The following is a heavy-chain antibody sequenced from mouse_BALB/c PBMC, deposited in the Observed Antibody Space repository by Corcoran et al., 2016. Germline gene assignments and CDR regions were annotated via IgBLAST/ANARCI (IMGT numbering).Heavy chain of an antibody. J-gene: IGHJ2*01. Sequence: QVQLQPSGPDLVTPGASVKISCKASGYSFTSYYIHWVKQRPGQGLEWIGWIFPGSGNTKYNEKFKGKATLTADTSSSTAYMQLSSLTSEDSAVYFCAKTARATYYCDYWGQGTTLTVSS. V-gene: IGHV1-66*01. D-gene: IGHD3-2*01. CDR3: AKTARATYYCDY. CDR2: IFPGSGNT. CDR1: GYSFTSYY.